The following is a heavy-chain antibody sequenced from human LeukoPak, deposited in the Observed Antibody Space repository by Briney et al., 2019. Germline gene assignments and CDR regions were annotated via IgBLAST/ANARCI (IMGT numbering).Heavy chain of an antibody. CDR3: ARDYYGSGRTHGMDV. Sequence: GGSLRLSCAASGFTFSSYWMSWVRQAPGEGLEWVANIRQDGSDKYYVDSVKGRFTISRDNAKNSLYLQMNSLRAEDTAVYYCARDYYGSGRTHGMDVWGQGTTVTVSS. V-gene: IGHV3-7*01. D-gene: IGHD3-10*01. CDR2: IRQDGSDK. J-gene: IGHJ6*02. CDR1: GFTFSSYW.